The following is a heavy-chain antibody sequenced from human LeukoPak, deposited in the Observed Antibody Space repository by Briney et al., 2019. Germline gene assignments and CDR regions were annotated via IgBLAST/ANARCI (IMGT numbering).Heavy chain of an antibody. V-gene: IGHV3-23*01. CDR1: AFTFRSYA. J-gene: IGHJ3*02. D-gene: IGHD1-26*01. Sequence: PGGSLRLSCAASAFTFRSYAMSWVRQAPGKGLEWVSFISGSGGSTYYADSVKGRFTISRDNSKNTLYLQMNSLRVEDTAVYYCAKLGATGWLGKPFDIWGQGTMVTVSS. CDR3: AKLGATGWLGKPFDI. CDR2: ISGSGGST.